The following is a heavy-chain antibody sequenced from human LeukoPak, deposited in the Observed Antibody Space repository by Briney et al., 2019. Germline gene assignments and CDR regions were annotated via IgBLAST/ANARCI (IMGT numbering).Heavy chain of an antibody. CDR1: GFTFSDYY. J-gene: IGHJ4*02. Sequence: GGSLRLSCAASGFTFSDYYMSWIRQAPGKGLEWVAYISSSGNTTYYGDSVKGRFTISRDNAKNSLYLQMNSLRAEDTAVYYCAREPGATGVFDYWGQGTLVTVSS. CDR2: ISSSGNTT. D-gene: IGHD1-14*01. CDR3: AREPGATGVFDY. V-gene: IGHV3-11*04.